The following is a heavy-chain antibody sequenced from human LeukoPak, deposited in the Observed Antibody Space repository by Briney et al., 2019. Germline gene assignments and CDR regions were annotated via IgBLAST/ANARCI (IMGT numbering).Heavy chain of an antibody. J-gene: IGHJ6*02. D-gene: IGHD1-1*01. CDR3: ARGDTAVGTNYFYGMDV. CDR1: GFIFRNYG. CDR2: ISDGGTHL. Sequence: GGSLRLSCAGSGFIFRNYGMHWVRQAPGQGLQWVAVISDGGTHLYYADSVKGRFTISRDNSESTMYLQMNSLTAADTAVYFCARGDTAVGTNYFYGMDVWGQGTTVIVSS. V-gene: IGHV3-33*08.